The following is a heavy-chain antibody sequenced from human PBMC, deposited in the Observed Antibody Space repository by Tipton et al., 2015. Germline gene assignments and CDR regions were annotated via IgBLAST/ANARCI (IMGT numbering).Heavy chain of an antibody. V-gene: IGHV4-59*01. Sequence: TLSLTCTVSGGSIRTYYWVWVRQPTGRGLESLGYIYHSGRTNYNPSLRSRLTMSVDSSKNQFSLRLRSVTAADTAVYYCAREAYSSSGLIFDYWGQGALVSVSS. CDR2: IYHSGRT. CDR3: AREAYSSSGLIFDY. D-gene: IGHD6-6*01. J-gene: IGHJ4*02. CDR1: GGSIRTYY.